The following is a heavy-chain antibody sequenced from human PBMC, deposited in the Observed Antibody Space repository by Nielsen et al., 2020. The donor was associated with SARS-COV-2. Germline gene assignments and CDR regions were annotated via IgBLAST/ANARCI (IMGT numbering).Heavy chain of an antibody. CDR2: IYSGGST. V-gene: IGHV3-53*01. Sequence: GGSLRLSCAASEFTVSSNYMSWVRQAPGKGLEWVSVIYSGGSTYYADSVKGRFTISRDNSKNTLYLQMNSLRAEDTAVYYCARDREWFGESYYYYGMDVWGQGTTVTVSS. D-gene: IGHD3-10*01. CDR1: EFTVSSNY. CDR3: ARDREWFGESYYYYGMDV. J-gene: IGHJ6*02.